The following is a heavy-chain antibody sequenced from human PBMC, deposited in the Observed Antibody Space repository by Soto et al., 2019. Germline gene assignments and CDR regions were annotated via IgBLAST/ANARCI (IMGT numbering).Heavy chain of an antibody. CDR3: ARGPDYYYYMDV. V-gene: IGHV1-8*01. Sequence: ASVKVSCKASGYTFTSYDINWVRQATGQGLEWMGWMNPNSGNTGYAQKFQGRVTKTRNTSISTAYMELSSLRSEDTAVYYCARGPDYYYYMDVWGKGTTVTVSS. CDR1: GYTFTSYD. CDR2: MNPNSGNT. J-gene: IGHJ6*03.